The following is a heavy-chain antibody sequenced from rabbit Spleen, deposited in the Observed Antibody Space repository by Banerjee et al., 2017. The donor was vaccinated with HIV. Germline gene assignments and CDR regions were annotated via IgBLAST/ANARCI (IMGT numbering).Heavy chain of an antibody. Sequence: QEQLVESGGGLVKPEGSLKLSCTGSGFSFSNKAVMGWVRQAPGKGLEWIACINIVTGKSVYASWAKGRFIMSRTSSTTVTLQMTSLTVADTATYFCARDTGTSFSSYGMDLWGPGTLVTVS. V-gene: IGHV1S45*01. CDR2: INIVTGKS. J-gene: IGHJ6*01. D-gene: IGHD7-1*01. CDR3: ARDTGTSFSSYGMDL. CDR1: GFSFSNKAV.